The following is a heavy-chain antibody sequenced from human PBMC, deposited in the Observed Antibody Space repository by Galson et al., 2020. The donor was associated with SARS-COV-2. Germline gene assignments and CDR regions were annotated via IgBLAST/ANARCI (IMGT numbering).Heavy chain of an antibody. V-gene: IGHV4-34*01. CDR1: GGSFSGYY. D-gene: IGHD6-19*01. J-gene: IGHJ4*02. CDR3: ARIFREDSSGWYVSFDY. CDR2: INHSGST. Sequence: SETLSLTCAVYGGSFSGYYWSWIRQPPGKGLEWIGEINHSGSTNYNPSLKSRVTISVDTSKNQFSLKLSSVTAADTAVYYCARIFREDSSGWYVSFDYWGQGTLVTVSS.